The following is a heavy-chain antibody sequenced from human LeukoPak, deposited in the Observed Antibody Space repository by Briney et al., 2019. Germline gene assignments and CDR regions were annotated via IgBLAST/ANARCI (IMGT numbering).Heavy chain of an antibody. CDR2: IYSGGST. J-gene: IGHJ4*02. CDR3: ERVHDFYYFDY. V-gene: IGHV3-53*01. CDR1: GFTVSSNY. D-gene: IGHD2-21*02. Sequence: GGSLRLSCAASGFTVSSNYMSWVRQAPGKGLEWVSVIYSGGSTYYADSVKGRVTISRDNSKNTLYLQMNSLRAEDTAVYYCERVHDFYYFDYWGQGTLVTVSS.